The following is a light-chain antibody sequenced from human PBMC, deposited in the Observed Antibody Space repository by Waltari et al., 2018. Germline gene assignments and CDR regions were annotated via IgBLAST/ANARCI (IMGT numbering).Light chain of an antibody. V-gene: IGKV1-12*01. Sequence: TCRASQGISNWLAWDQQKPGKAPKLLIYAASSLQTGVPSRFSGSGSGTEFTLTISSLQPEDFATYYCQQANRFPLTFGPGTKVDIK. CDR1: QGISNW. CDR2: AAS. CDR3: QQANRFPLT. J-gene: IGKJ3*01.